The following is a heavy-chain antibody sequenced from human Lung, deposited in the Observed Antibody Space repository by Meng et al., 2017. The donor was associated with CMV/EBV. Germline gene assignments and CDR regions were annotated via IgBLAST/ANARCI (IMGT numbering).Heavy chain of an antibody. CDR3: ARALLFITMVRGAIGY. CDR1: GYTFTGYY. Sequence: AXVXVSXXASGYTFTGYYMHWVRQAPGQGLEWMGWINPNSGGTNYAQKFQGRVTMTRDTSISTAYMELSRLRSDDTAVYYCARALLFITMVRGAIGYWGQGXLVTVSS. V-gene: IGHV1-2*02. J-gene: IGHJ4*02. D-gene: IGHD3-10*01. CDR2: INPNSGGT.